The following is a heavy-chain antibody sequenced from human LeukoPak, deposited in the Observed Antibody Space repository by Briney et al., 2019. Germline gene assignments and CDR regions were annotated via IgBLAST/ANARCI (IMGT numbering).Heavy chain of an antibody. V-gene: IGHV5-51*01. J-gene: IGHJ4*02. Sequence: GESLKISCKGSGYSFTTYWIGWVRQMPGKGLEWMGIIHPADSDTRYSPSFQGQVTISADKSISTAYLQWSSLKASDTGMYYCAEYSTQQTHFDYWGQGTLVTVSS. CDR1: GYSFTTYW. CDR2: IHPADSDT. CDR3: AEYSTQQTHFDY. D-gene: IGHD2/OR15-2a*01.